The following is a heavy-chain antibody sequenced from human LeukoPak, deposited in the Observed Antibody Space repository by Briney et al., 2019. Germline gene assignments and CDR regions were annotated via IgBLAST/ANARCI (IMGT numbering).Heavy chain of an antibody. J-gene: IGHJ4*02. CDR3: ATRGYYLDY. D-gene: IGHD3-22*01. V-gene: IGHV4-34*01. Sequence: SETLSLTCAVYGGSFSGYYWSWIRQPPGKGLEWIGEINHSGSTNYNPSLKSRVTISVDTSKNQFSLKLSSATAADTAVYYCATRGYYLDYWGQGTLVTVSS. CDR1: GGSFSGYY. CDR2: INHSGST.